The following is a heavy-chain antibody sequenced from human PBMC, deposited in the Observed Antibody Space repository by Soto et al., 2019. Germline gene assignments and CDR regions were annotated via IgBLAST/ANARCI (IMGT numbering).Heavy chain of an antibody. Sequence: ESGPTLVNPTQTLTLTCIFSGFSLRTSGVGVGWIRQPPGKALEWLGFIYWNDDKRYSPSLKSRLTITKDTSKNQVVLTMTNMDPVDTATYYRAKSGSSGWYGWFDPWGQGTLVTVSS. V-gene: IGHV2-5*01. CDR3: AKSGSSGWYGWFDP. CDR2: IYWNDDK. CDR1: GFSLRTSGVG. D-gene: IGHD6-19*01. J-gene: IGHJ5*02.